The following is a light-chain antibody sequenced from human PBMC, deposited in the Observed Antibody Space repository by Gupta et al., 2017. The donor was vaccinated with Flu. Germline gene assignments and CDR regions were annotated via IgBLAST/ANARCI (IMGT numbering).Light chain of an antibody. CDR3: SSYTSSISPYV. Sequence: SPLSQPASVSGSRGQSITISCTVSSSDVGGDNYVSWYQQHPGKAPKLMIYEVSNRPSGVSNRFSGSKSGNSASLTISGLQAEDEADYYCSSYTSSISPYVFGSGTKVTVL. CDR1: SSDVGGDNY. J-gene: IGLJ1*01. V-gene: IGLV2-14*01. CDR2: EVS.